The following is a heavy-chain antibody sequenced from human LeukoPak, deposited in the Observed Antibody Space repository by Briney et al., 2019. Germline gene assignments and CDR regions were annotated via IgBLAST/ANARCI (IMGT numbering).Heavy chain of an antibody. Sequence: GGSLILSCAASGFTFSSYSMNWVRQAPGKGLEWVSYISSSSSTVYYADSVKGRFTISRDNAKNSLYLQMNSLRAEDTAAYYCARDSNYYDSSGYYSMIDYWGQGTLVTVSS. D-gene: IGHD3-22*01. CDR1: GFTFSSYS. CDR3: ARDSNYYDSSGYYSMIDY. V-gene: IGHV3-48*01. J-gene: IGHJ4*02. CDR2: ISSSSSTV.